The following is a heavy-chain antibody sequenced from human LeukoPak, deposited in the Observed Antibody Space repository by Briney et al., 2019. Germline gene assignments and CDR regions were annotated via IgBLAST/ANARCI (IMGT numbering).Heavy chain of an antibody. V-gene: IGHV4-34*01. J-gene: IGHJ5*02. CDR3: ARGRVVAWFDP. CDR1: GGSFSGYY. Sequence: SETLSLTCAVYGGSFSGYYWSWIRQPPGKGLEWIEEINHSGSTNYNPSLKSRVTISVDTSKNQFSLKLSSVTAADTAVYYCARGRVVAWFDPWGQGTLVTVSS. D-gene: IGHD2-2*01. CDR2: INHSGST.